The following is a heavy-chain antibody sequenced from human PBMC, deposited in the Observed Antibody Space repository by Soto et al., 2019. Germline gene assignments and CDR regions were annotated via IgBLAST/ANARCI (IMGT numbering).Heavy chain of an antibody. V-gene: IGHV6-1*01. CDR3: ARVRYIAVAGTMTFDI. Sequence: SQTLSLTCAISVDSVSSNSAAWNWIRQSPSRGLEWLGRTYYRSKWYNDYAVSVKSRITINPDTSKNQFSLQLNSVTPEDTAVYYCARVRYIAVAGTMTFDIWGQGTMVTVSS. CDR1: VDSVSSNSAA. CDR2: TYYRSKWYN. D-gene: IGHD6-19*01. J-gene: IGHJ3*02.